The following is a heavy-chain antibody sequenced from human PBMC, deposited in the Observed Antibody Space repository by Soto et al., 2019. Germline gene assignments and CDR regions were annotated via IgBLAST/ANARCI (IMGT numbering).Heavy chain of an antibody. CDR1: GGTFSSYT. V-gene: IGHV1-69*06. Sequence: QVQLVQSGAEVRKPGSSVKVSCKASGGTFSSYTVYWVRQAPGQGLEWMGGIIPFFGTSNYAQNFQDRITLTAAKSTSTAYMELSSLRFANTAIYYCARKLQLYYGTDVWGQGNTLTVSS. J-gene: IGHJ6*02. D-gene: IGHD3-16*01. CDR2: IIPFFGTS. CDR3: ARKLQLYYGTDV.